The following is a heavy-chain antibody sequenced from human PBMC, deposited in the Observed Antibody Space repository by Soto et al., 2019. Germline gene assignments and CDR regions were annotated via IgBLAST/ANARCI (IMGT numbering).Heavy chain of an antibody. CDR1: GFTFSDYY. D-gene: IGHD2-21*02. CDR3: ARVHIVVVTAIRVRGFDY. J-gene: IGHJ4*02. Sequence: QVQLVESGGGLVKPGGSLRLSCAASGFTFSDYYMSWIRQAPGKGLEWVSYISSSSSYTNYADSVKGRFTISRDNAKNSLYLQMNSLRAEDTAVYYCARVHIVVVTAIRVRGFDYWGQGTLVAVSS. V-gene: IGHV3-11*06. CDR2: ISSSSSYT.